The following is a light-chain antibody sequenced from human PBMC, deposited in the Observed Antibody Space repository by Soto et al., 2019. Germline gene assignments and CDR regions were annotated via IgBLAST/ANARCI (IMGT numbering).Light chain of an antibody. CDR3: MQRIDLPPT. CDR1: QTARHSDGRTY. Sequence: DIVMTQTPLSLSVTPGQAASISCKSSQTARHSDGRTYLYWYRQKPGQPPQLLIYEVSNRFSGVTERFSGSGSWTDFTLNISRVEADDVGVYYCMQRIDLPPTFGQGTKLEIK. J-gene: IGKJ2*01. V-gene: IGKV2D-29*01. CDR2: EVS.